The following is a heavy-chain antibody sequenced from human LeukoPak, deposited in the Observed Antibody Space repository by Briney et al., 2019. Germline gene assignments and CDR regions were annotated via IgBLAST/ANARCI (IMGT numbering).Heavy chain of an antibody. CDR3: AKDRIVVVVAATTGLLDY. CDR2: ISYDGSKQ. V-gene: IGHV3-30*18. J-gene: IGHJ4*02. D-gene: IGHD2-15*01. CDR1: GFTFSSNG. Sequence: GGSLRLSCAASGFTFSSNGLHWVRQAPGKGLEWVAVISYDGSKQYYGDSVKGRFTISRDNSKNTLYLQMNSLRAEDTAVYYCAKDRIVVVVAATTGLLDYWGQGTLVTVSS.